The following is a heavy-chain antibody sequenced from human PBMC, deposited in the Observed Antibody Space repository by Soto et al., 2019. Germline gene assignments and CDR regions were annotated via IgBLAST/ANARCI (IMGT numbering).Heavy chain of an antibody. V-gene: IGHV1-69*01. Sequence: QVYLVQSGAEVKKPGSSVKVSCKALIGTFTNYAFSWVRQAPGQGLEWMGGIMPFFGSGNYAQKFQGRINITADDSTSSVYLELTSLRSEDTAVYYCARDRAGYYSHFVYWGQGTLVTVSS. CDR2: IMPFFGSG. CDR3: ARDRAGYYSHFVY. J-gene: IGHJ4*02. D-gene: IGHD3-22*01. CDR1: IGTFTNYA.